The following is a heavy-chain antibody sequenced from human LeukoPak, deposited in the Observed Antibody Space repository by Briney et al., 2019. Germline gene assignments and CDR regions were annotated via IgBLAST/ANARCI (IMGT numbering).Heavy chain of an antibody. CDR3: ARDRIAAAGLNYYYYMDV. Sequence: GASVEVSCKASGYTFTGYYMHWVRQAPGQGLEWMGWINPNSGGTNYAQKFQGRVTMTRDTSISTAYMELSRLRSDDTAVYYCARDRIAAAGLNYYYYMDVWGKGTTVTVSS. CDR1: GYTFTGYY. V-gene: IGHV1-2*02. CDR2: INPNSGGT. J-gene: IGHJ6*03. D-gene: IGHD6-13*01.